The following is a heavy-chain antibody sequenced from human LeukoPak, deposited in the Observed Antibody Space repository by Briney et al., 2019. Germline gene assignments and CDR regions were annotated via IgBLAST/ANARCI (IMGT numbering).Heavy chain of an antibody. CDR3: ARHKVSPQKYCSSTSCPNRRPNWFDP. V-gene: IGHV4-34*01. Sequence: SETLSLTCAVYGGSFSGYYWSWIRQPPGKGREWIGEINHSGSTNYNPSLKSRVTISVDTSKNQFSLKLSSVTAADTAVYYCARHKVSPQKYCSSTSCPNRRPNWFDPWGQGTLVTVSS. CDR1: GGSFSGYY. D-gene: IGHD2-2*01. CDR2: INHSGST. J-gene: IGHJ5*02.